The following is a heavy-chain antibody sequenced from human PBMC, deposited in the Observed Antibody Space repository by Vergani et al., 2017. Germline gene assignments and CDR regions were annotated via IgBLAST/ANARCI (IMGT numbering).Heavy chain of an antibody. V-gene: IGHV3-30*03. CDR3: ARELGAYGGNSSPPH. CDR2: ISYDGSNK. Sequence: QVQLVESGGGVVQPGRSLRLSCAASGFTFSSYGMHWVRQAPGKGLEWVAVISYDGSNKYYADSVKGRFTISRDNSKNTLYLQMNSLRAEDKAVYYCARELGAYGGNSSPPHWGQGTLVTVSS. J-gene: IGHJ1*01. D-gene: IGHD4-23*01. CDR1: GFTFSSYG.